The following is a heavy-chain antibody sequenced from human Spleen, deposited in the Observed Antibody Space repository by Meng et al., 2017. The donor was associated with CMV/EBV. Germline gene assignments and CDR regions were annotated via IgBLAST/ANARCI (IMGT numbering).Heavy chain of an antibody. Sequence: CTVSAYTISSGVYYWRWIRQSPGKGLEWIGYIYYTGETYYNPSLTSRVSISLDTSENQFSLRLNSVTAADTAVYYCARDGGANALDSWGQGTLVTVSS. J-gene: IGHJ4*02. CDR1: AYTISSGVYY. V-gene: IGHV4-31*03. D-gene: IGHD1-26*01. CDR2: IYYTGET. CDR3: ARDGGANALDS.